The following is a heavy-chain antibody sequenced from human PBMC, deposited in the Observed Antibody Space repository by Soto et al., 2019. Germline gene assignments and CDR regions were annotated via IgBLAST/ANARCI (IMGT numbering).Heavy chain of an antibody. V-gene: IGHV3-30*18. Sequence: PGGSLRLSCAASGFTFSSYGMHWVRQAPGKGLEWVAVISYDGSNKYYADSVKGRFTISRDNSKNTLYLQMNSLRAEDTAVYYCSKDLTGSSWYYSYYGMDVWGQGTTVTVSS. CDR1: GFTFSSYG. CDR2: ISYDGSNK. D-gene: IGHD6-13*01. CDR3: SKDLTGSSWYYSYYGMDV. J-gene: IGHJ6*02.